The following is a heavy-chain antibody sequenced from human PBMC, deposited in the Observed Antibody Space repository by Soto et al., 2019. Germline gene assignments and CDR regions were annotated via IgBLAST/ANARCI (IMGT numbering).Heavy chain of an antibody. D-gene: IGHD6-13*01. V-gene: IGHV4-34*01. Sequence: PSETLSLTCAVSGGSFSGYYWAWIRQPPGTGLEWIGEINHSGSTNYNPSLKSRVTISVDTSKNQFSLKLTSVTAADMAMYYCARPKTIGAAAGKGWFDPWGQGTLVTVS. CDR2: INHSGST. CDR3: ARPKTIGAAAGKGWFDP. CDR1: GGSFSGYY. J-gene: IGHJ5*02.